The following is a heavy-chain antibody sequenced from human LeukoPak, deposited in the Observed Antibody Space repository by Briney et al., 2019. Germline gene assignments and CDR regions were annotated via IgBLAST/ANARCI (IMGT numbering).Heavy chain of an antibody. D-gene: IGHD6-19*01. CDR3: ARADGYSSGWPYYYYYGMDV. CDR2: IYYSGST. V-gene: IGHV4-39*01. J-gene: IGHJ6*02. Sequence: SGTLSLTCTVSGGSISSSSYYWGWIRQPPGKGLEWIGSIYYSGSTYYNPSLKSRVTISVDTSKNQFSLKLSSVTAADTAVYYCARADGYSSGWPYYYYYGMDVWGQGTTVTVSS. CDR1: GGSISSSSYY.